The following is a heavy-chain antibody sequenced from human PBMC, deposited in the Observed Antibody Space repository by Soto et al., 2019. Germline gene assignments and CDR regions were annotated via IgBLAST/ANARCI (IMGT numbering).Heavy chain of an antibody. CDR1: GYSFTSYW. CDR3: ARSCTSKKSSNSCQTQGGMDV. V-gene: IGHV5-51*01. J-gene: IGHJ6*02. D-gene: IGHD2-2*01. CDR2: IYPGDSDT. Sequence: GESLKISCKGSGYSFTSYWIGWVRQMPGKGLEWMGIIYPGDSDTRYSPSFQGQVTISADKSISTAYLQWSSLKASDTAMYYCARSCTSKKSSNSCQTQGGMDVWGQGTTVTVSS.